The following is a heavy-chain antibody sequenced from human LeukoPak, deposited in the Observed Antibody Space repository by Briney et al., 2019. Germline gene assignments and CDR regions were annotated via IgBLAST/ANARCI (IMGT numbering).Heavy chain of an antibody. CDR1: GYSFTSYW. Sequence: GESLKISCKGSGYSFTSYWIGWVRQMPGKGLEWMGIIYPGDSDTRYSPSFQGQVTISADKSISTAYLQWSSLKASDTAMYYCARHVSGSSWYEDYYGMDVWGQGTTVTVSS. D-gene: IGHD6-13*01. CDR2: IYPGDSDT. J-gene: IGHJ6*02. CDR3: ARHVSGSSWYEDYYGMDV. V-gene: IGHV5-51*01.